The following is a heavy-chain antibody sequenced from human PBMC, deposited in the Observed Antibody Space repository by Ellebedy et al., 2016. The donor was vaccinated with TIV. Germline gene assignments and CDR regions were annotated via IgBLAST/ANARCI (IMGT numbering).Heavy chain of an antibody. CDR2: IKGDGSEE. Sequence: PGGSLRLSCAASGFTFSSYWMSRVRQVRQAPGKGLEWLANIKGDGSEEYYVDSVKGRFTISRDNAKNSLYLQMNGLRAEDTATYYCARIDYYDLGSYEVPHYDLWGQGTLVTVSS. V-gene: IGHV3-7*03. CDR3: ARIDYYDLGSYEVPHYDL. D-gene: IGHD3-10*01. CDR1: GFTFSSYW. J-gene: IGHJ4*02.